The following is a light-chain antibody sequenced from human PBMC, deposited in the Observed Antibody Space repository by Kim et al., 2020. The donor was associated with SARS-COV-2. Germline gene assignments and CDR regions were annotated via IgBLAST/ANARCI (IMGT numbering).Light chain of an antibody. Sequence: AAVGDRVTLTCRASQSISSWLAWYQQKPGKAPILLIYDASSLESGVPSRFSGSGSGTEFTLTITSLQPDDVATYYCLQYNTYSRDFGQGTKVDIK. CDR1: QSISSW. CDR3: LQYNTYSRD. CDR2: DAS. V-gene: IGKV1-5*01. J-gene: IGKJ1*01.